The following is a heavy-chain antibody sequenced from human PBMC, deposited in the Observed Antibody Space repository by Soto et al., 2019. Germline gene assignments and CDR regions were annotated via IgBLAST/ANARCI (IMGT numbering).Heavy chain of an antibody. Sequence: QVQLVQSGAEVKKPGSSVKVSCKASGGTFSSYTVSWVRQAPGQGLEWMGRSGPILGVPNYAQRFQGRVTNTADKGTNTAYMALSSLRSEDKTVYYCARERYAYGSWGTIDYWGQGTLVTVSS. CDR3: ARERYAYGSWGTIDY. CDR1: GGTFSSYT. CDR2: SGPILGVP. D-gene: IGHD3-10*01. V-gene: IGHV1-69*02. J-gene: IGHJ4*02.